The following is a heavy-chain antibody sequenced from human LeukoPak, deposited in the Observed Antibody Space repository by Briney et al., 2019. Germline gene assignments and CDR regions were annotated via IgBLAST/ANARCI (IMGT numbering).Heavy chain of an antibody. CDR2: IYYSGST. V-gene: IGHV4-31*03. CDR3: ARVPNCSSTSCYTP. CDR1: GGSIGSGGYY. J-gene: IGHJ5*02. D-gene: IGHD2-2*02. Sequence: SETLSLTCTVSGGSIGSGGYYWSWVRQHPGKGLEWIGYIYYSGSTYYNPSLKSRVTISVDTSKDQFSLKLSSVTAADTAVYYCARVPNCSSTSCYTPWGQGTLVTVSS.